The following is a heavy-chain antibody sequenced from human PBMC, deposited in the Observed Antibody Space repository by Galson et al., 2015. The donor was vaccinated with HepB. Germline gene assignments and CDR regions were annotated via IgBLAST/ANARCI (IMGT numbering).Heavy chain of an antibody. Sequence: SLRLSCAASGFTFSSYSMNWVRQAPGKGLEWVSYISSSSSTIYYADSVKGRFTISRDNAKNSLYLQMNSLRAEDTAVYYCAREGGLAASDYWGQGTLVTVSS. J-gene: IGHJ4*02. D-gene: IGHD3-16*01. CDR1: GFTFSSYS. CDR2: ISSSSSTI. V-gene: IGHV3-48*01. CDR3: AREGGLAASDY.